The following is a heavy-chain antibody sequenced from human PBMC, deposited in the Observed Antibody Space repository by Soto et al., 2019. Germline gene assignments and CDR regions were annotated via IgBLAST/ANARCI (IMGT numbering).Heavy chain of an antibody. V-gene: IGHV4-34*01. CDR2: INHSGST. CDR3: ARGRYCSSTRCYADFGY. D-gene: IGHD2-2*01. Sequence: SETLSLTCAVYGGSFSGYYWSWIRQPPGKGLEWIGEINHSGSTNYNPSLKSRVTISVDTSKNQFSLKLSSVTAADTAVYYCARGRYCSSTRCYADFGYWGQGTLVTVSS. CDR1: GGSFSGYY. J-gene: IGHJ4*02.